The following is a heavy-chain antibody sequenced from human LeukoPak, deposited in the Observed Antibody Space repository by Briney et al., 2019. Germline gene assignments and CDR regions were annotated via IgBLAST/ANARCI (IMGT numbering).Heavy chain of an antibody. Sequence: PGGSLRLSCAASGFTFSSYAMHWVRQAPGKGLEWVAVISYDGSNKYYADSVKGRFTISRDNSKNTLYLQMNSLRAEDTAVYYCARGMYYYDSSGYLSGWFDPWGQGTLVTVSS. D-gene: IGHD3-22*01. CDR3: ARGMYYYDSSGYLSGWFDP. CDR1: GFTFSSYA. J-gene: IGHJ5*02. V-gene: IGHV3-30*04. CDR2: ISYDGSNK.